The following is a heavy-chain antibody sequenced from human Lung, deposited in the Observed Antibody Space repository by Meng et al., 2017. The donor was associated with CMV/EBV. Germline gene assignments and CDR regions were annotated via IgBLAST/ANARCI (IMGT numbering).Heavy chain of an antibody. CDR3: ASARGVVRYAFDI. Sequence: GESLKISCAASGFTFSTYWMHWVRLVPGKGLVWVSRIDSDGININYVDSVKGRFTISRDNARNTLYLQMDSLRVEDTAVYYCASARGVVRYAFDIWGQGTRVT. V-gene: IGHV3-74*01. J-gene: IGHJ3*02. D-gene: IGHD2-15*01. CDR1: GFTFSTYW. CDR2: IDSDGINI.